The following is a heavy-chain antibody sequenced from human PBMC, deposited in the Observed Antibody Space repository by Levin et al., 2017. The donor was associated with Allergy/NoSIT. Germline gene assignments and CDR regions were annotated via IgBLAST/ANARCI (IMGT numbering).Heavy chain of an antibody. CDR1: GYTFRVYG. Sequence: ASVKVSCKASGYTFRVYGIIWVRQAPGEGLEWLGWISPNNGHTKVSHKVQGRVTMTTDASTTTAYLDIRSLTSDDTAVYYCACDRGTGWYDNAFEIWGQGTLVSVSS. D-gene: IGHD6-19*01. CDR2: ISPNNGHT. J-gene: IGHJ3*02. V-gene: IGHV1-18*01. CDR3: ACDRGTGWYDNAFEI.